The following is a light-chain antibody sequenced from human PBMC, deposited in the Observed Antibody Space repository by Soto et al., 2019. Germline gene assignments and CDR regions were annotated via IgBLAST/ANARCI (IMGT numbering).Light chain of an antibody. CDR3: QQSYSTPPT. CDR1: QSVSSSY. CDR2: GAS. Sequence: ETVLTQSPCTLSLSPGERATLSCSASQSVSSSYLAWYQQKPGQAPRLLIYGASSRATGIPDRFSGSGSGTDFTLTISSLQPEDFATYYCQQSYSTPPTFGQGTKVDIK. V-gene: IGKV3-20*01. J-gene: IGKJ1*01.